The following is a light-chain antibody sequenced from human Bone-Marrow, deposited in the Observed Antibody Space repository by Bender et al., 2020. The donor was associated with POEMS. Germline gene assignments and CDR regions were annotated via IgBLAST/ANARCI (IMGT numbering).Light chain of an antibody. Sequence: QSALTQPASVSGSPGQSITISCTGTSSDVGGYKLVSWYQQHLGKTPKLLIYEDTERPSGVSNRFSGSKSGNTASLTISGLQAEDEADYYCSSYTSSSTWVFGGGTKLTVL. CDR3: SSYTSSSTWV. CDR2: EDT. CDR1: SSDVGGYKL. V-gene: IGLV2-14*02. J-gene: IGLJ3*02.